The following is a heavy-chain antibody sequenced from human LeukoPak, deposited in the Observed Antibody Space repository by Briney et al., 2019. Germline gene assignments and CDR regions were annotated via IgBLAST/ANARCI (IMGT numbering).Heavy chain of an antibody. CDR1: GFTFNAYA. CDR2: VIYDGSDK. V-gene: IGHV3-30*04. D-gene: IGHD6-6*01. CDR3: AKGAAGVAASRDSFDP. Sequence: GGSLRLSCEVSGFTFNAYAMHWVRQAPGKGLEWVAVVIYDGSDKYYADSVQGRFTISRDNSKNTLYLQMNSPRPDDTAFYFCAKGAAGVAASRDSFDPWGQGTLVTVSS. J-gene: IGHJ5*02.